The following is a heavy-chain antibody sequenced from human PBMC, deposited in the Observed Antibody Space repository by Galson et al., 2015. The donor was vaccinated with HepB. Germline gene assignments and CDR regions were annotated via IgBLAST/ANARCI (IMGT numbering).Heavy chain of an antibody. CDR1: GGTFSSYA. V-gene: IGHV1-69*13. J-gene: IGHJ6*02. Sequence: SVKVSCKASGGTFSSYAISWVRQAPGQGLEWMGGIIPIFGTANYAQKFQGRVTITADESTSTAYMELSSLRSEDTAVYYCARSTVYYDILTGPRGQGSGYYYGMDVWGQGTTVTVSS. D-gene: IGHD3-9*01. CDR3: ARSTVYYDILTGPRGQGSGYYYGMDV. CDR2: IIPIFGTA.